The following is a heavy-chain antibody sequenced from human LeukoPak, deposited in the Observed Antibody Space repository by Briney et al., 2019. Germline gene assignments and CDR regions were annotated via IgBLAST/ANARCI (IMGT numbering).Heavy chain of an antibody. CDR3: ARHNQRWATMLRGVITS. J-gene: IGHJ5*02. Sequence: PGGSLRLSCAATGFTFSDYYMSWIRQAPGKGLEGLSYMISSGSTIYYADSVKGRFTISRDNAKNSLYLQMNSLRAEDTAVYYCARHNQRWATMLRGVITSWRQGTLVTVSS. CDR1: GFTFSDYY. D-gene: IGHD3-10*01. CDR2: MISSGSTI. V-gene: IGHV3-11*01.